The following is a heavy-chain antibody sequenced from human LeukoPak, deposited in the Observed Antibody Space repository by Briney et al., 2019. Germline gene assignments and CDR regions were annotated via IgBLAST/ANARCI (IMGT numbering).Heavy chain of an antibody. CDR3: ARDGGVHEYWFDP. Sequence: SVKVSRKAYGGTFSSYAISWVRQAPGQGLEWMGGIIPIFGTANCAQKFQGRVTITTDESSSTAYMELSSLRSEDTAVYYCARDGGVHEYWFDPWGQGTLVTVSS. CDR2: IIPIFGTA. CDR1: GGTFSSYA. J-gene: IGHJ5*02. D-gene: IGHD5/OR15-5a*01. V-gene: IGHV1-69*05.